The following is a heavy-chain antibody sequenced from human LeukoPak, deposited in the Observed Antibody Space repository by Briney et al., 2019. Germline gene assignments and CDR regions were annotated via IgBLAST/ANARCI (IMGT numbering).Heavy chain of an antibody. CDR1: GGSISSYY. V-gene: IGHV4-59*01. Sequence: SETLSLTCTVSGGSISSYYWSWIRQPPGKEREWIGYIYYSGTTNYNPSLDKSRVTISVDTSKNQFSLKLSSVTAAHTAGYYCARATNYDLWSAYYPHMAVWGKGTTVTASS. CDR3: ARATNYDLWSAYYPHMAV. CDR2: IYYSGTT. D-gene: IGHD3-3*01. J-gene: IGHJ6*04.